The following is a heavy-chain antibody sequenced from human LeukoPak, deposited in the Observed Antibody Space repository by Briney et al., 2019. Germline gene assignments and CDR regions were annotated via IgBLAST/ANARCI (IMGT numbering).Heavy chain of an antibody. CDR3: ATATQPRGYFLH. CDR2: ISVNDGGT. Sequence: ASVKVSCKASGYTFTTYSLAWVRQAPGQSLGGMGWISVNDGGTNYAQSFQDRVTLTRDTSTNTAYLELRSLRSDDTAIIYCATATQPRGYFLHWGQGTLVTVSS. V-gene: IGHV1-18*01. J-gene: IGHJ1*01. D-gene: IGHD2-2*01. CDR1: GYTFTTYS.